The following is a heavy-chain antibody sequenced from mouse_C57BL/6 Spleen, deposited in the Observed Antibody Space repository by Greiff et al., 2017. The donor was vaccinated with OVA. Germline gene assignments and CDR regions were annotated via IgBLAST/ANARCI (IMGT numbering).Heavy chain of an antibody. CDR1: GFTFSDYY. D-gene: IGHD3-3*01. CDR3: ARVRDDYAMDY. V-gene: IGHV5-16*01. CDR2: INYDGSST. Sequence: EVTLVESEGGLVQPGSSMKLSCTASGFTFSDYYMAWVRQVPEKGLEWVANINYDGSSTYYLDSLKSRFIISRDNAKNILYLQMSSLKSEDTATYYCARVRDDYAMDYWGQGTSVTVSS. J-gene: IGHJ4*01.